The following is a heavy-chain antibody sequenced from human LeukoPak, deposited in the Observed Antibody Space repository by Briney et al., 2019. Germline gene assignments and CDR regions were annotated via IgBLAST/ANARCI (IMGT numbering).Heavy chain of an antibody. Sequence: GGSLRLSCAVSGFTISSYWMSWVRQAPGKGLEWVANIKKDGSEKYYVDFVKGRFTISRDNAKTSVYLQMNSLRAEDTAVYYCARHLSGVTGYTYGRGIDYWGQGTLVTVSS. CDR3: ARHLSGVTGYTYGRGIDY. V-gene: IGHV3-7*01. J-gene: IGHJ4*02. D-gene: IGHD5-18*01. CDR2: IKKDGSEK. CDR1: GFTISSYW.